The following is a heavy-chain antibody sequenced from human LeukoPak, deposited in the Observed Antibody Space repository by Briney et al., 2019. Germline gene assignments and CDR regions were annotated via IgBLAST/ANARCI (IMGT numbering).Heavy chain of an antibody. Sequence: PGRSLGLSCAAPGITFSSYAMHWVRQAPGKGLEWVAVISYDGSNKYYADSVKGRFTISRDNSKNTLYLQMNSLRAEDTAVYYCARDFSALVGATPIYYYYGMDVWGQGTTVTVSS. CDR3: ARDFSALVGATPIYYYYGMDV. J-gene: IGHJ6*02. D-gene: IGHD1-26*01. CDR1: GITFSSYA. V-gene: IGHV3-30-3*01. CDR2: ISYDGSNK.